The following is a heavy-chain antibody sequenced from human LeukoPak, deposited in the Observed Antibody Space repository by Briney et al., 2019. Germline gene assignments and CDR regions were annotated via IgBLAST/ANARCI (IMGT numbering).Heavy chain of an antibody. D-gene: IGHD1-26*01. V-gene: IGHV3-72*01. J-gene: IGHJ3*02. Sequence: GGSLRLSCAAPGFTFSDHNMDWVCQGLGKGLGWGGRTRTKANSYTREYAASVKGRFSISRDDSKNSLYLQMNSLKTEDTAVYYCARVGRYFDAFDIWGQGTMVTVSS. CDR3: ARVGRYFDAFDI. CDR1: GFTFSDHN. CDR2: TRTKANSYTR.